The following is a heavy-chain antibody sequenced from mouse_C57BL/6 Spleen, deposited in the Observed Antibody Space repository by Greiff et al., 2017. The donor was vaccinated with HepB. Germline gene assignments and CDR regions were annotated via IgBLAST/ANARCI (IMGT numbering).Heavy chain of an antibody. CDR2: ISSGGDYI. V-gene: IGHV5-9-1*02. D-gene: IGHD1-3*01. Sequence: EVMLVESGEGLVKPGGSLKLSCAASGFTFSSYAMSWVRQTPEKRLEWVAYISSGGDYIYYADTVKGRFTISRDNARNTLYLQMSSLKSEDTAMYYCTRDKKSNYWYFDVWGTGTTVTVSS. CDR1: GFTFSSYA. J-gene: IGHJ1*03. CDR3: TRDKKSNYWYFDV.